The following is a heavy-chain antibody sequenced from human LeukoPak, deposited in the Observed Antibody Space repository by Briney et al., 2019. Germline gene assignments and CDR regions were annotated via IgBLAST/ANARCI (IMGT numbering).Heavy chain of an antibody. V-gene: IGHV3-23*01. D-gene: IGHD3-22*01. CDR2: ISGSGGST. CDR3: AREMEHSSGYYRLGSYAFDI. CDR1: GFTFSSYA. Sequence: GGSLRLSCAASGFTFSSYAMSWVRQAPGKGLEWVSAISGSGGSTYYADSVKGRFTISRDNSKNTLYLQMNSLRAEDTAVYYCAREMEHSSGYYRLGSYAFDIWGQGTMVTVSS. J-gene: IGHJ3*02.